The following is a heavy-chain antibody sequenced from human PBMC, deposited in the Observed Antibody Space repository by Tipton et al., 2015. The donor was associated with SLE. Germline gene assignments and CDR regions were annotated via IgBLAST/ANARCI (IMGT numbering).Heavy chain of an antibody. V-gene: IGHV4-34*01. Sequence: TLSLTCAVYGGSLYDHYGSWIRQSPGKGLEWIGEINYSGSANYNPSLKSRVTISVDTSKNQFSLELTSVTAADTAIYYCARGFTSPASWGQGTLVSVSS. J-gene: IGHJ4*02. CDR1: GGSLYDHY. CDR2: INYSGSA. CDR3: ARGFTSPAS.